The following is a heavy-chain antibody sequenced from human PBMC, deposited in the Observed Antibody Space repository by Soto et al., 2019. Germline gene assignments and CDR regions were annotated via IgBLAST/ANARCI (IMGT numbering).Heavy chain of an antibody. J-gene: IGHJ6*03. CDR1: GGSISSGGYY. D-gene: IGHD2-15*01. V-gene: IGHV4-31*03. CDR2: IYYSGST. Sequence: SETLSLTCTVSGGSISSGGYYWSWIRQHPGKGLEWIGYIYYSGSTYYNPSLKSRVTISVDTSKNQFSLKLSSVTAADTAVYYCARDAILCSGGSCYSAEFGPNYYYYMDVWGKGTTVTVSS. CDR3: ARDAILCSGGSCYSAEFGPNYYYYMDV.